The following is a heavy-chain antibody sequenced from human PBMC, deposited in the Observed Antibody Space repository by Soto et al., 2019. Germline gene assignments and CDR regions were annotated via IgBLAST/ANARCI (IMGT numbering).Heavy chain of an antibody. CDR1: GFTFREYS. CDR3: VKVSTFYDILTGYYPTNFFYP. D-gene: IGHD3-9*01. Sequence: GGYLRDSWSASGFTFREYSMHWVRQAPGKGLQYVSTISSDGDITYYADSVKGRFTISRDNSKNTLYLQMNSLRPEDTAVYYCVKVSTFYDILTGYYPTNFFYPRGQGTLVTVSS. J-gene: IGHJ5*02. V-gene: IGHV3-64D*06. CDR2: ISSDGDIT.